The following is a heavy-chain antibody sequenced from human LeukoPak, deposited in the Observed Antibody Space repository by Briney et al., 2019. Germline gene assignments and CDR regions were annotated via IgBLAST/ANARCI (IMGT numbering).Heavy chain of an antibody. V-gene: IGHV4-38-2*01. CDR3: ARRPGYGAFDI. CDR1: GYSISSGYY. Sequence: SETLSLTCAVSGYSISSGYYWGWIRQPPGKGLEWIGSIYHSGSTYYNPSLKSRVTISVDTSKNQFSLKLSSVTAADTAVYYCARRPGYGAFDIRGQGTMVTVSS. CDR2: IYHSGST. J-gene: IGHJ3*02. D-gene: IGHD1-1*01.